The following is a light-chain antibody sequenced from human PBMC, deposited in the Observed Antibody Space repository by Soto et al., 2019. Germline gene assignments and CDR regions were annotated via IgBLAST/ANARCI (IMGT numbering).Light chain of an antibody. V-gene: IGKV3-15*01. Sequence: EIVMTQSPATLSVFPGERATLSCRASQSVSSDLAWYQQKPGQAPRLLIYGASTRATVIPARFTGSGSGTVFTHTISRQKSEVVALYYWQQYNNWHSFGPGTKVDMK. CDR3: QQYNNWHS. J-gene: IGKJ3*01. CDR1: QSVSSD. CDR2: GAS.